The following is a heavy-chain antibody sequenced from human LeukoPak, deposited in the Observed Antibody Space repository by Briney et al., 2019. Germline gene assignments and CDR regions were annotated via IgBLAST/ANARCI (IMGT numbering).Heavy chain of an antibody. Sequence: SETLSLTCTVSGGSISSYYWNWIRQPAGKGLEWIGHIYTSGSTNYNPSLKSRVTMSVDTSKNQFSLKLSSVTAADTAVYYCARADYYGSGSQPLNYYYYGMDVWGQGATVTVSS. CDR1: GGSISSYY. CDR3: ARADYYGSGSQPLNYYYYGMDV. CDR2: IYTSGST. J-gene: IGHJ6*02. V-gene: IGHV4-4*07. D-gene: IGHD3-10*01.